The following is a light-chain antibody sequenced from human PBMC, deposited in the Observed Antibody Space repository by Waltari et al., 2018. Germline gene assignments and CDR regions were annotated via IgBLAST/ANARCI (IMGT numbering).Light chain of an antibody. CDR1: SSNIGDNF. Sequence: QSVLTQPPSVSASPGQKVTISCSGTSSNIGDNFVSWYQQLSGTAPKPLIYDNYKRPSRLPDRSSGSKSGTSAPLAISGLQPGDEADYFCGTWDNSLNSGVFGGGTKVTVL. V-gene: IGLV1-51*01. CDR3: GTWDNSLNSGV. CDR2: DNY. J-gene: IGLJ2*01.